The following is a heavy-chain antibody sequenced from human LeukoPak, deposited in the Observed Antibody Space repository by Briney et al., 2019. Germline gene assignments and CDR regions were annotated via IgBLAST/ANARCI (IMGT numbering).Heavy chain of an antibody. CDR3: ARRYYYYYGMDV. CDR1: GGSFSGYY. V-gene: IGHV4-34*01. Sequence: SETLSLTCAVYGGSFSGYYWSWIRQPPGKGLEWIGEINHSGSTNYNPSLKSRVTISVDTSKNQFSLKLSSVTAADTAMYYCARRYYYYYGMDVWGKGTTVTVSS. J-gene: IGHJ6*04. CDR2: INHSGST.